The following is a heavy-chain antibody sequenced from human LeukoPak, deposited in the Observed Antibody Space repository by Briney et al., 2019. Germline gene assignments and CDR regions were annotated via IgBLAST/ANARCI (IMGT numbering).Heavy chain of an antibody. V-gene: IGHV4-61*05. J-gene: IGHJ4*02. CDR2: IYYSGST. CDR1: GFSITTNSSSNSNYY. CDR3: ARSNGDYVWGSYRTFDY. Sequence: SETLSLTCTVSGFSITTNSSSNSNYYWGWIRQPPGKGLEWIGYIYYSGSTNYNPSLKSRVTMSVDTSKNQFSLKLSSVTAADTAVYYCARSNGDYVWGSYRTFDYWGQGTLVTVSS. D-gene: IGHD3-16*02.